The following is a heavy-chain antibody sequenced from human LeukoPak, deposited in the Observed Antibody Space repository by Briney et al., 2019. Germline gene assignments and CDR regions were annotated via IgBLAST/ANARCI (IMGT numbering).Heavy chain of an antibody. D-gene: IGHD3-22*01. J-gene: IGHJ4*02. CDR2: ISGDSDST. CDR1: GYTFSSYG. CDR3: ARGRIYYDGSGHYYPDY. Sequence: VSVKVSCKASGYTFSSYGVTWVRQAPGQGLEWMGWISGDSDSTNYAQKFQDKVTMTTDTSTNTAYLELRSLTSDDTAIYYCARGRIYYDGSGHYYPDYWGQGTLLTVSS. V-gene: IGHV1-18*01.